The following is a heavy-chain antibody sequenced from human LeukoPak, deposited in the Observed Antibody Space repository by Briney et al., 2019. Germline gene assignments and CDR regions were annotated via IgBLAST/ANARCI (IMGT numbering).Heavy chain of an antibody. Sequence: GGSLRLSCAASGFTFSNYGMSWVRQAPGKGLEWVSTISGSGDTTYYADSVKGRFTISRDNAKNSLYLQMNSLRAEDTAVYYCARGYKGYSSSWYSPDGFDPWGQGTLVTVSS. V-gene: IGHV3-23*01. CDR1: GFTFSNYG. CDR3: ARGYKGYSSSWYSPDGFDP. CDR2: ISGSGDTT. D-gene: IGHD6-13*01. J-gene: IGHJ5*02.